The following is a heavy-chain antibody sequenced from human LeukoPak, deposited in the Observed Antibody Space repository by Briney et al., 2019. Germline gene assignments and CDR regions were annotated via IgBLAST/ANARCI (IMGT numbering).Heavy chain of an antibody. CDR1: GGSFSGYY. Sequence: SETLSLTCAVYGGSFSGYYWSWIRQPPGKGLEWIGEINHSGSTNYNPSLKSRVTISVDTSKNQFSLKLSSVTAADTAVYYCARGRDCSSTSCYDNWFDPWGQGTLVTVSP. CDR2: INHSGST. D-gene: IGHD2-2*01. CDR3: ARGRDCSSTSCYDNWFDP. V-gene: IGHV4-34*01. J-gene: IGHJ5*02.